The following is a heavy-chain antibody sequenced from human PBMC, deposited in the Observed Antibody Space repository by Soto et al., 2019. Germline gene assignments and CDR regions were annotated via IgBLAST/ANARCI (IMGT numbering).Heavy chain of an antibody. CDR3: AKDRFRDYYDTSASWFDP. V-gene: IGHV3-23*01. CDR2: ISGSGGST. CDR1: GFTFSSYA. Sequence: VQLLESGGGLVQPGGSLRLSCAASGFTFSSYAMSWVRQAPGKGLEWVSAISGSGGSTYYADSVKGRFTISRDNSKNTLSLQMNSLRAEDTALYYCAKDRFRDYYDTSASWFDPWGQGTLVTVSS. D-gene: IGHD3-22*01. J-gene: IGHJ5*02.